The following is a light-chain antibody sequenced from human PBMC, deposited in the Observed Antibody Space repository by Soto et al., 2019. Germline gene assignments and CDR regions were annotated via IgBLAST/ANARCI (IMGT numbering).Light chain of an antibody. CDR1: SSDVGGYNY. CDR3: SSYTSSSTYV. J-gene: IGLJ1*01. Sequence: QSALTQPASVSGSPGQSITISCTGTSSDVGGYNYVSWYQQHPRKAPKLMIYDVSNRPSGVSDRFSVSKSGNTVSLTISGLQAEDEADYYCSSYTSSSTYVFGTGTKLTVL. V-gene: IGLV2-14*01. CDR2: DVS.